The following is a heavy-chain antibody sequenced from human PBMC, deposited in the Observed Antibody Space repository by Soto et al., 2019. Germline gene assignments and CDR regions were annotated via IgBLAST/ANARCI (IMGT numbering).Heavy chain of an antibody. CDR3: ARRLDDTPETFFNWFDP. CDR1: GGSINTRGYY. V-gene: IGHV4-31*03. CDR2: IFYTGTA. Sequence: QVQLQESGPGLVKPSQTLSLTCTVSGGSINTRGYYWGWIRHLPGEGLEWIGHIFYTGTAYYNPSLRSRVTVSIDTAANQFSLHMYSVTAADTAMYYCARRLDDTPETFFNWFDPWGQGILVTVSS. J-gene: IGHJ5*02. D-gene: IGHD2-15*01.